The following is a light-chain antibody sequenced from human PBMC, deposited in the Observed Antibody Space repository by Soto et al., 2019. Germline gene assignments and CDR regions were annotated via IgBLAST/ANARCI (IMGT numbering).Light chain of an antibody. Sequence: EIVLTQSPATLSLSPGERATLSCRASQSVSSYLAWYQQKPGQAPRLLIYDASNRATGIPARFSGSGSVTDFTLIISSLDPKDFAVYYCQQRSNWPLTFGPGTKVDI. V-gene: IGKV3-11*01. CDR2: DAS. CDR3: QQRSNWPLT. CDR1: QSVSSY. J-gene: IGKJ3*01.